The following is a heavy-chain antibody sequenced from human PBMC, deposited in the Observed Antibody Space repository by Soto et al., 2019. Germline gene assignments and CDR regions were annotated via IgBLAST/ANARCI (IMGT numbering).Heavy chain of an antibody. CDR1: GYTFTSYG. Sequence: ASLKVSCKASGYTFTSYGISWVRQAPGQGLEWMGWISAYNGNTNYAQKLQGRVTMTTDTSTSTAYMELRSLRSDDTAVYYCARDRGIAVAGAEGVISFSFDYWGQGTLLTVSS. J-gene: IGHJ4*02. CDR3: ARDRGIAVAGAEGVISFSFDY. D-gene: IGHD6-19*01. V-gene: IGHV1-18*01. CDR2: ISAYNGNT.